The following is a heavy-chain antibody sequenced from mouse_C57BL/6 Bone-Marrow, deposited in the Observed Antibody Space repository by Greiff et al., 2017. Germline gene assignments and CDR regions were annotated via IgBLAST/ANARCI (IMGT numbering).Heavy chain of an antibody. D-gene: IGHD2-2*01. CDR2: INPGSGGT. Sequence: QVQLQQSGAELVRPGTSVKVSCKASGYAFTNYLIEWVKQRPGQGLEWIGVINPGSGGTKYNEKFKGKATLTADKSSSTAYMQLSSLTSEDSAVYFCAREWLAYAMDYWGQGTSVTVSS. CDR3: AREWLAYAMDY. CDR1: GYAFTNYL. V-gene: IGHV1-54*01. J-gene: IGHJ4*01.